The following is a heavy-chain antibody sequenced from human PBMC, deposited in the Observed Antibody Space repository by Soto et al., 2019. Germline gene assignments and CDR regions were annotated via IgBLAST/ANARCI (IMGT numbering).Heavy chain of an antibody. D-gene: IGHD3-9*01. CDR3: VRESLDMETRFDF. CDR2: ISNDGAKK. J-gene: IGHJ4*02. V-gene: IGHV3-30*09. CDR1: GFTFSTYA. Sequence: QVQLVESGGDVVQPGKSLILSCAASGFTFSTYAMHWVRQGPDKGLEWVAVISNDGAKKWYADSVQGRFVISRDNSRHTLYLQMDSPRNVDTAVYYCVRESLDMETRFDFWGQGTLVTVSS.